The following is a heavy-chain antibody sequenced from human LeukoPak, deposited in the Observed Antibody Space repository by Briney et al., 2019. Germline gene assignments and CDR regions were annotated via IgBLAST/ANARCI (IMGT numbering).Heavy chain of an antibody. V-gene: IGHV1-69*05. J-gene: IGHJ4*02. CDR3: ARGKGYDFWSGYYLDY. CDR2: IIPIFGTA. Sequence: SVKVSCKASGGTFSSYAISWVRQAPGQGLEWMGGIIPIFGTANYAQRFQGRVTITTDESTSTAYMELSSLRSEDTAVYYCARGKGYDFWSGYYLDYWGQGTLVTVSS. CDR1: GGTFSSYA. D-gene: IGHD3-3*01.